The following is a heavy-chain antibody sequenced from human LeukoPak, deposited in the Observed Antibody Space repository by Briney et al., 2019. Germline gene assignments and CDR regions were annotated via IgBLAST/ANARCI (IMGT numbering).Heavy chain of an antibody. CDR3: VSFEY. J-gene: IGHJ4*02. V-gene: IGHV3-23*01. CDR1: GLNFSPYS. CDR2: ISGRGDSR. Sequence: GGSLRLSCVVSGLNFSPYSISWVRQPPGKGLEWVSSISGRGDSRYYAESVKGRFTISRGNSKSTLNLQMGSLRVEDTAIYYCVSFEYWGQGTLVTVSS.